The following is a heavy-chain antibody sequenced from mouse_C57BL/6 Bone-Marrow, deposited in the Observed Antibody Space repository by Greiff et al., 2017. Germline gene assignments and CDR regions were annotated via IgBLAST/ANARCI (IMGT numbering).Heavy chain of an antibody. J-gene: IGHJ2*01. CDR2: IYPTSGRT. CDR1: GYTFTSYW. Sequence: QVQLNQPGAELVKPGASVKMSCKASGYTFTSYWITWVKQRPGQGLEWIGDIYPTSGRTNYNEKFKSKAILTVDTSSNTAYMQLSSLTSEDSAVFYCARSGPLGRSFDYWGQGTTLTVSS. CDR3: ARSGPLGRSFDY. V-gene: IGHV1-55*01. D-gene: IGHD4-1*01.